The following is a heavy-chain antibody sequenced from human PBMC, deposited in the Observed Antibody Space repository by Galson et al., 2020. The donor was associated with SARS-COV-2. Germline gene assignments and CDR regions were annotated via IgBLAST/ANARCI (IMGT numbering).Heavy chain of an antibody. J-gene: IGHJ6*02. Sequence: SVKVSCKASGDTFSNNAISWVRQAPGQGLEWMGGIIPMFGTTNYAQKFQGRVTLTADGSPSTAYMELSRLRSEDTAVYYCARDRLVLRLEESSLNHYYYNGMDVWGQGTTVTVSS. CDR2: IIPMFGTT. CDR3: ARDRLVLRLEESSLNHYYYNGMDV. V-gene: IGHV1-69*13. D-gene: IGHD3-16*01. CDR1: GDTFSNNA.